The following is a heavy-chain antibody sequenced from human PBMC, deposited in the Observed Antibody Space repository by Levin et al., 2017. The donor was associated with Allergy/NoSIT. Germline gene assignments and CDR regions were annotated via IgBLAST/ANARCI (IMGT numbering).Heavy chain of an antibody. CDR1: GFTFDDYA. D-gene: IGHD1-26*01. V-gene: IGHV3-9*01. J-gene: IGHJ3*02. Sequence: GGSLRLSCAASGFTFDDYAMHWVRQAPGKGLEWVSGISWNSGSKGYADSVKGRFTISRDNAKNSLYLQMNSLRTEDTALYYCARDNIELPDAVESRRQGTMVIVTS. CDR2: ISWNSGSK. CDR3: ARDNIELPDAVES.